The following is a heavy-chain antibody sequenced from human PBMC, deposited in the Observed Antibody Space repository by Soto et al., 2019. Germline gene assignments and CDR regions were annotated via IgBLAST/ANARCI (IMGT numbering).Heavy chain of an antibody. CDR3: TRADPSVTLRYYCYGMDV. CDR2: IRSKAYGGTT. J-gene: IGHJ6*02. CDR1: GFTFGDYA. D-gene: IGHD4-17*01. Sequence: GGSLRLSCTASGFTFGDYAMSWVRQAPGKGLEWVGFIRSKAYGGTTEYAASVKGRFTISRDDSKSIAYLQMNSLKTEDTAVYYCTRADPSVTLRYYCYGMDVWGQGTTVTVSS. V-gene: IGHV3-49*04.